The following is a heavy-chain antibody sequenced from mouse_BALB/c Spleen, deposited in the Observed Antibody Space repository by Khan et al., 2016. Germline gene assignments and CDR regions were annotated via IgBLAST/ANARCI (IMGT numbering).Heavy chain of an antibody. CDR1: GFDFSSYW. V-gene: IGHV4-1*02. CDR2: INPDSSTI. CDR3: ARAGYYGYLAY. Sequence: EVQLVESGGGLVQPGGSLRLSCAASGFDFSSYWMSWVRQAPGKGLEWIGEINPDSSTINYTPYLKHKFIISRDNAKNTLYLQMSKVRSEDTALYYCARAGYYGYLAYWGQGTLVTVSA. J-gene: IGHJ3*01. D-gene: IGHD1-1*01.